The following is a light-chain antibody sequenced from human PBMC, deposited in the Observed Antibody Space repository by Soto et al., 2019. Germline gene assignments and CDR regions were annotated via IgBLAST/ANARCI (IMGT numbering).Light chain of an antibody. CDR3: SSYTSSRTLV. J-gene: IGLJ1*01. CDR2: EVS. CDR1: SSDVGGYNY. V-gene: IGLV2-14*01. Sequence: QSALTEPASVSGSPGQSSTISCTGTSSDVGGYNYVSWYQQHPGKAPKLMIYEVSNRPSGVSNRFSGSKSGNTASLPISGLQAEEEADYYCSSYTSSRTLVFGTGTKLTV.